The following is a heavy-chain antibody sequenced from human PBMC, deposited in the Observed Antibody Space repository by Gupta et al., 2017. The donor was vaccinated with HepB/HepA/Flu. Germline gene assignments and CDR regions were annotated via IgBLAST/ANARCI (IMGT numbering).Heavy chain of an antibody. Sequence: QVQLVESGGGVVQPGRSLRLSCAASGFTFSSYAMHWVRPAPGKGLEWVAVISYDGSNKYYADSVKGRFTISRDNSKNTLYLQMNSLRAEDTAVYYCARDPGYYYDSSGYLFDYWGQGTLVTVSS. D-gene: IGHD3-22*01. V-gene: IGHV3-30-3*01. J-gene: IGHJ4*02. CDR3: ARDPGYYYDSSGYLFDY. CDR2: ISYDGSNK. CDR1: GFTFSSYA.